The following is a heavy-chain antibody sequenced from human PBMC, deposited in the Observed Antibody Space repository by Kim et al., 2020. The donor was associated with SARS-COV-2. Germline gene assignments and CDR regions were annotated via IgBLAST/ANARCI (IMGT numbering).Heavy chain of an antibody. CDR1: GFTFSSYA. J-gene: IGHJ4*02. D-gene: IGHD6-13*01. V-gene: IGHV3-30*04. Sequence: GGSLRLSCAASGFTFSSYAMHWVRQAPGKGLEWVAVISYDGSNKYYADSVKGRFTISRDNSKNTLYLQMNSLRAEDTAVYYCARDAGSSGWYFYYWGQGT. CDR2: ISYDGSNK. CDR3: ARDAGSSGWYFYY.